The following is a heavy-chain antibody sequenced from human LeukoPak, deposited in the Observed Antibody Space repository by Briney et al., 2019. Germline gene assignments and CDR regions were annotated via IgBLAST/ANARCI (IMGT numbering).Heavy chain of an antibody. CDR2: IYYSGST. Sequence: SETLSLTCTVSGGSISSYYWSWIRQPPGKGLEWIGYIYYSGSTNYNPSLKSRVTISVDTSKNQSSLKLSSVTAADTAVYYCARGYYDFWSGSNWFDPWGQGTLVTVSS. D-gene: IGHD3-3*01. V-gene: IGHV4-59*01. CDR3: ARGYYDFWSGSNWFDP. J-gene: IGHJ5*02. CDR1: GGSISSYY.